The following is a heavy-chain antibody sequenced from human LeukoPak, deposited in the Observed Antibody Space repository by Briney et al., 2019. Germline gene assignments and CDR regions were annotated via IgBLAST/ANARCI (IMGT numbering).Heavy chain of an antibody. CDR3: ARGGGYYKSYYYYYMDV. CDR2: MNPNSGNT. J-gene: IGHJ6*03. Sequence: GASVKVSCKASGYTFTSYDINWVRQATGQGLEWMGWMNPNSGNTGYAQKFQGRVTMTRNTSISTAYMELSSLRSEDTAVYYCARGGGYYKSYYYYYMDVWGKGTTVTVSS. V-gene: IGHV1-8*01. CDR1: GYTFTSYD. D-gene: IGHD3-22*01.